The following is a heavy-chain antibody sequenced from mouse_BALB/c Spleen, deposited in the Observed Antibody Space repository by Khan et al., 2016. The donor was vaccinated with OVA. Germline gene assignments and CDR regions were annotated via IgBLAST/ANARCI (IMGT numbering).Heavy chain of an antibody. CDR3: ARIDGGDFDY. J-gene: IGHJ2*01. CDR2: ISYSGHT. CDR1: GYSITSDYA. V-gene: IGHV3-2*02. Sequence: EVQLQESGPGLVKPSQSLSLTCTVTGYSITSDYAWNWIRQFPGNKLEWMGHISYSGHTKYNPSLKSRISITRDTSKNPFFLQLNSVTTEDTATYYCARIDGGDFDYWGQGTTLTVSS. D-gene: IGHD2-3*01.